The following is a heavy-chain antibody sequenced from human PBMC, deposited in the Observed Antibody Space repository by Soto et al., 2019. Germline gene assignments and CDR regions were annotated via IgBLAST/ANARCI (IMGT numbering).Heavy chain of an antibody. CDR1: GFTFSGSA. D-gene: IGHD3-22*01. V-gene: IGHV3-73*01. CDR2: IRSKANSYAT. J-gene: IGHJ4*02. Sequence: GGSLRLSCAASGFTFSGSAMHWVRLASGKGLEWVGRIRSKANSYATAYAASVKGRFTISRDDSKNTAYLQMNSLKTEDTAVYYCTSLYYYDSSGYYPGPYFDYWGRGTLVTVSS. CDR3: TSLYYYDSSGYYPGPYFDY.